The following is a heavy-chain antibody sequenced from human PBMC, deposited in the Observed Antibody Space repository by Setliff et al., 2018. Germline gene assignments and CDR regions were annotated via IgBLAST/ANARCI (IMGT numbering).Heavy chain of an antibody. D-gene: IGHD6-19*01. V-gene: IGHV4-4*07. CDR3: AREQWLDPPGYYYMDV. CDR1: GGSISSYY. Sequence: PSETLSLTCTVSGGSISSYYWSWIRQPAGKGLEWIGHIYIGGSANYNPSLKSRVTMSIDKSKNQFSLKLYSVTAADTAVYFCAREQWLDPPGYYYMDVWAKGTTVTVSS. CDR2: IYIGGSA. J-gene: IGHJ6*03.